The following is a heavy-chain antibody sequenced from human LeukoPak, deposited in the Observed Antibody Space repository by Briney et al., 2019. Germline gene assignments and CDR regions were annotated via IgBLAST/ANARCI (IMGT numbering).Heavy chain of an antibody. CDR1: GYSISSGYY. V-gene: IGHV4-38-2*02. CDR3: ARSSGSYRHNWFDP. D-gene: IGHD3-10*01. J-gene: IGHJ5*02. CDR2: FYQSGST. Sequence: SETLSLTCTVSGYSISSGYYWGWIRQSPETGLEWIGSFYQSGSTYYNPSLKSRATISVDTSKNHFSLKLSSVTAADTAVYYCARSSGSYRHNWFDPWGQGTLVTVSS.